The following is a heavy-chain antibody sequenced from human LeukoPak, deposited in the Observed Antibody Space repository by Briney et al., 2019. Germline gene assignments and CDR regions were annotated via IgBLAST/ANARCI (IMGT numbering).Heavy chain of an antibody. CDR1: GFTFSSYA. CDR3: ARSLRVRGVPYYMDV. Sequence: GGSLRLSCAASGFTFSSYAVSWVRHAPGKGLERVSAISGSGGSTYYADSVKGRFTISRDNSKNMLYLQMNSLRAEDTAVYYCARSLRVRGVPYYMDVWGKGTTVTISS. D-gene: IGHD3-10*01. J-gene: IGHJ6*03. V-gene: IGHV3-23*01. CDR2: ISGSGGST.